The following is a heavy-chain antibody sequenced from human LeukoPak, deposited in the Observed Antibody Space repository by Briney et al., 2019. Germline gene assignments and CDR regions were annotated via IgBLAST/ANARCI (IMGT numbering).Heavy chain of an antibody. Sequence: ASVKVSCKASGYTFTGYYMHWVRQAPGQGLEWMGWINPNSGGTNYAQKFQGRVTMTRDTSISTAYMELSRLRSDDTAVYYCASVYYYDSSGYSPIDYWGQGTLVTVSS. CDR1: GYTFTGYY. D-gene: IGHD3-22*01. V-gene: IGHV1-2*02. J-gene: IGHJ4*02. CDR2: INPNSGGT. CDR3: ASVYYYDSSGYSPIDY.